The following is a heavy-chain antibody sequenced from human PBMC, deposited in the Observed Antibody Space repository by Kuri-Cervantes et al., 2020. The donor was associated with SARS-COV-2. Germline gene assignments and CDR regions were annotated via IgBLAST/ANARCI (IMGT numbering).Heavy chain of an antibody. J-gene: IGHJ4*02. CDR1: GFTFSSYW. CDR2: IKQDGSEK. D-gene: IGHD1-26*01. V-gene: IGHV3-7*01. CDR3: ARDPPFSGSYFDY. Sequence: GESLKISCPASGFTFSSYWMSWVRQAPGKGLEWVANIKQDGSEKYYVDSVKGRFTISRDNAKNSLYLQMNSLRAEDTAVYYCARDPPFSGSYFDYWGQGTLVTVSS.